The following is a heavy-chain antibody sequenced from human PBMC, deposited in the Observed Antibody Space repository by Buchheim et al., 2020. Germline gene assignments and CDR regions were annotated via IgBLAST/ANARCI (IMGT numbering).Heavy chain of an antibody. CDR3: AKGSMSQYYYDSSGYCDY. CDR2: ISYDGSNK. CDR1: GFTFSSYG. Sequence: QVQLVESGGGVVQPGRSLRLSCAASGFTFSSYGMHWVRQAPGKGLEWVAVISYDGSNKYYADSVKGRFTISRDNSKNTLYLQMNSLRAEDTAVYYCAKGSMSQYYYDSSGYCDYWGQGTL. V-gene: IGHV3-30*18. J-gene: IGHJ4*02. D-gene: IGHD3-22*01.